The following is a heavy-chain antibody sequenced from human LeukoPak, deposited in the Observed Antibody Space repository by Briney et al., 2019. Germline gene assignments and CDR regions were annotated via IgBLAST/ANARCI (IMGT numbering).Heavy chain of an antibody. J-gene: IGHJ6*03. CDR1: GFTFSSYA. D-gene: IGHD2-2*01. Sequence: GGSLRLSCAASGFTFSSYAMSWVRQAPGEGLEWVSAISGSGGSTYYADSVKGRFTISRGNSKNTLYLQMNSLRAEDTAVYYCAKDGRYCSSTSCYYYYMDVWGKGTTVTVSS. CDR3: AKDGRYCSSTSCYYYYMDV. CDR2: ISGSGGST. V-gene: IGHV3-23*01.